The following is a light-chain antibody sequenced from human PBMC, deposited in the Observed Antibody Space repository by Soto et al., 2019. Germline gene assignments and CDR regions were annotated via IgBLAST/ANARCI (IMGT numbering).Light chain of an antibody. J-gene: IGKJ5*01. Sequence: EIVLTQSPVTLSLSPGERATLSCRSSQSVSSSYLAWYQQKPGQAPRLIIYGASSRATGIPDRFSGSGSGTDFTLTIIRLEPEDFAVYYCQQYGSSPSTFGQGTRLEIK. CDR3: QQYGSSPST. V-gene: IGKV3-20*01. CDR1: QSVSSSY. CDR2: GAS.